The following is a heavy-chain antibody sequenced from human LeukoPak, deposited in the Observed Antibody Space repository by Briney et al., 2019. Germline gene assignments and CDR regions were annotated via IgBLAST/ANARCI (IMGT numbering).Heavy chain of an antibody. V-gene: IGHV4-39*07. CDR1: GGSISSSSHY. J-gene: IGHJ4*02. D-gene: IGHD3-22*01. Sequence: SETLSLTCTVSGGSISSSSHYWGWIRQPPGKGLEWIGSMYYRGSTYHNPSLKSRVTMSVDTSKNQFSLKLSSVTAADTAVYYCARALDYYDSSGYYYFDYWGQGTLVTVSS. CDR3: ARALDYYDSSGYYYFDY. CDR2: MYYRGST.